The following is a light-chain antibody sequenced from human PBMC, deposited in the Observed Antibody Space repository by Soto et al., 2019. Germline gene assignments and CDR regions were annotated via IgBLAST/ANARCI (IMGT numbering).Light chain of an antibody. J-gene: IGLJ2*01. CDR3: AAWDDSLNAVV. CDR1: SSNIGSNT. V-gene: IGLV1-44*01. CDR2: SNN. Sequence: QSVLTQPPSASGTPGQRVTISCSGSSSNIGSNTVNWYQQLPGTAPKLLIYSNNQRPSGVPDRFSGSKSGTSASLAISGLQSEDEAEYYCAAWDDSLNAVVFGGGTKVT.